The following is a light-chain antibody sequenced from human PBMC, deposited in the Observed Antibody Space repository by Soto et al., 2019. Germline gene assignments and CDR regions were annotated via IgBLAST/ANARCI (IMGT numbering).Light chain of an antibody. J-gene: IGLJ3*02. V-gene: IGLV2-11*01. Sequence: QSALTQPRSVSGSPGQSVTITCTGTSSDVGGYNYVSWYQQHPGKAPKLMIYDVSKRPSGVPDRFSGSKSVNTASLTISGLPAEDEADYYCCSYAGSYTWVFGGGTKLAVL. CDR2: DVS. CDR3: CSYAGSYTWV. CDR1: SSDVGGYNY.